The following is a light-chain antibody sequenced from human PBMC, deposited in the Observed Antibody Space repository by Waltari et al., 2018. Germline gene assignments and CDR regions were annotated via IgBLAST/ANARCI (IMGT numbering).Light chain of an antibody. V-gene: IGLV2-14*03. CDR1: SSDVGGYNS. J-gene: IGLJ2*01. Sequence: QPALPQPASVSGSPGRSITISCPGTSSDVGGYNSVSWYQQHPGKAPKLMIYDVSNRPSGVSNRFSGSKSGNTASLTISGLQAEDEADYYCSSYTSSSPIGGGTKLTVL. CDR2: DVS. CDR3: SSYTSSSP.